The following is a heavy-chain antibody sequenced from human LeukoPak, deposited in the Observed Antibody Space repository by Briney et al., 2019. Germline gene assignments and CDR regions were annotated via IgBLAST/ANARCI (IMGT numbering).Heavy chain of an antibody. D-gene: IGHD2-15*01. CDR2: ISYDGSNK. Sequence: GRSLRPSCAASGFTFSSYGMHWVRQAPGKGLEWVAVISYDGSNKYYADSVKGRFTISRDNSKNTLYLQMNSLRAEDTAVYYCAKSGNRYCSGGSCYSRDYFDYWGQGTLVTVSS. CDR3: AKSGNRYCSGGSCYSRDYFDY. J-gene: IGHJ4*02. V-gene: IGHV3-30*18. CDR1: GFTFSSYG.